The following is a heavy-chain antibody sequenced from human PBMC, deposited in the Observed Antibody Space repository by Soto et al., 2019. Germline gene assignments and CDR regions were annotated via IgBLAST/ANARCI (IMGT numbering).Heavy chain of an antibody. Sequence: SATLSLTCAGYGGSLSCYYWSWVRQPPGKGMEWIGEINHVGSARYNPSLKSRVTISVDTSKNHFSLRLSSVTAADTAVYSCARGYCSTTNCYTEAIESWGQGKRVTVS. CDR1: GGSLSCYY. J-gene: IGHJ3*02. D-gene: IGHD2-2*02. V-gene: IGHV4-34*01. CDR2: INHVGSA. CDR3: ARGYCSTTNCYTEAIES.